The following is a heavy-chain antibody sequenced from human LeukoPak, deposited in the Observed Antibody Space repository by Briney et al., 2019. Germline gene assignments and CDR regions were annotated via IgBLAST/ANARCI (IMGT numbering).Heavy chain of an antibody. V-gene: IGHV3-53*01. CDR2: IYSGGST. J-gene: IGHJ4*02. Sequence: GGSLRLSCAASGFTVSSNYMNWVRQAPGKGLEWVSVIYSGGSTYYADSVKGRFTISRDSSKNTLYLQMNTLRAEDTAVYYCARESSGYYFDYWSQGTLVTVSS. D-gene: IGHD6-25*01. CDR3: ARESSGYYFDY. CDR1: GFTVSSNY.